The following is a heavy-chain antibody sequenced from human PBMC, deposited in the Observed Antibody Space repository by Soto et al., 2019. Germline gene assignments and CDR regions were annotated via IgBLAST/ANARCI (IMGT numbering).Heavy chain of an antibody. J-gene: IGHJ6*02. CDR3: VKGRFYYYYGMDV. CDR1: GFTFSSYA. Sequence: GGSLRLSCSASGFTFSSYAMHWVRQAPGKGLEYVSAISSNGGSTYYADSVKGRFTISRDNSKNTLYLQMSSLRAEDTAVYYCVKGRFYYYYGMDVWGQGTTVTVSS. CDR2: ISSNGGST. V-gene: IGHV3-64D*08.